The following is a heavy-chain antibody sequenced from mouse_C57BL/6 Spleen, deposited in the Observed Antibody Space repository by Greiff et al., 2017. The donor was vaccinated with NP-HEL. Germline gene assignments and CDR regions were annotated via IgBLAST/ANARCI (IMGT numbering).Heavy chain of an antibody. CDR3: GRDYDGYYGGYFDV. CDR1: GFSFNTYA. Sequence: EVKLEESGGGLVQPKGSLKLSCAASGFSFNTYAMNWVRQAPGKGLEWVARIRSKSNNYATYYADSVKDRFTISRDDSESMLYLQMNNLKTEDTAMYYCGRDYDGYYGGYFDVWGTGTTVTVSS. CDR2: IRSKSNNYAT. V-gene: IGHV10-1*01. J-gene: IGHJ1*03. D-gene: IGHD2-3*01.